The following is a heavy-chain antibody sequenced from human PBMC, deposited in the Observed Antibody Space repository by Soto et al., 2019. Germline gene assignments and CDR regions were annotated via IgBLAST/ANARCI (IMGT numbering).Heavy chain of an antibody. CDR1: GFTFSSYD. Sequence: EVQLVESGGGLVQPGGSLRLSCAASGFTFSSYDMHWVRQATGKGLEWVSAIGTAGDTYYPGSVKGRFTISRENAKNSLYLQMNSLRAGDTAVYYCERGGIAASPFDYWGQGTLVTVSS. J-gene: IGHJ4*02. CDR2: IGTAGDT. CDR3: ERGGIAASPFDY. V-gene: IGHV3-13*04. D-gene: IGHD6-13*01.